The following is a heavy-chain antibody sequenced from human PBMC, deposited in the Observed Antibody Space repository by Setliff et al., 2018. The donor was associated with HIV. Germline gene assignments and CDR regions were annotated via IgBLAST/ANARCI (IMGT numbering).Heavy chain of an antibody. D-gene: IGHD3-3*01. CDR1: GLIFGDHA. CDR2: IRSKAYGGTA. Sequence: PGGSLRLSCTASGLIFGDHAMSWVRQAPGKGLEWVGFIRSKAYGGTAEYAASVEGRFTISRDDSKNSLYLQMNNLRGEDTAVYYCAKVSTIFGQLKYYYGMDVWGQGTTVTVSS. CDR3: AKVSTIFGQLKYYYGMDV. V-gene: IGHV3-49*04. J-gene: IGHJ6*02.